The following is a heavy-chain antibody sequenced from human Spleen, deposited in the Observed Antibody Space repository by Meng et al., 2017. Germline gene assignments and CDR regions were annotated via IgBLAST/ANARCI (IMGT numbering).Heavy chain of an antibody. J-gene: IGHJ4*02. D-gene: IGHD6-19*01. Sequence: QVQLQGSGPGLVRPSETLSLTCNVSGGSGSSGSYYWSWIRQPPGKGLEWIGEIYHGGDTNYNPSLKSRVTIAIDRSKNQFSLKLSSVTAADTAVYYCASWIYSCGWQWGQGTLVTVSS. V-gene: IGHV4-61*01. CDR3: ASWIYSCGWQ. CDR2: IYHGGDT. CDR1: GGSGSSGSYY.